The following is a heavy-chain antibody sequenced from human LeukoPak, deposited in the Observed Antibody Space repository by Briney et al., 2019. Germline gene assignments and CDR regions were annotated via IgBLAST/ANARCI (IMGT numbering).Heavy chain of an antibody. D-gene: IGHD5-24*01. J-gene: IGHJ4*02. Sequence: PSETLSLTCTVSGGSISGGDYYWSWIRQHPGKGLEWIGYINCRRGSYDNPALKSRVTISEDTSKNQFSLTLSSVTAADTAVYYCARTREMAAFIWVYWGQGTLVTVSS. CDR2: INCRRGS. CDR1: GGSISGGDYY. CDR3: ARTREMAAFIWVY. V-gene: IGHV4-31*03.